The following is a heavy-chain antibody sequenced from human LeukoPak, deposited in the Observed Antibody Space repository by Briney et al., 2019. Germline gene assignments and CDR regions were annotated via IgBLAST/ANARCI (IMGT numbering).Heavy chain of an antibody. V-gene: IGHV3-33*01. CDR1: GFTFSSHG. CDR3: ARDRGGYCTDGVCYSFDF. J-gene: IGHJ4*02. D-gene: IGHD2-8*01. CDR2: IWYDGSKK. Sequence: GGSLRLSCAVSGFTFSSHGMHWVRQAPGKGLEWVAVIWYDGSKKYHADSVKGRFTISRDNSKKTLYLQMSSLRVDDTAVYCCARDRGGYCTDGVCYSFDFWGQGTLVTVSS.